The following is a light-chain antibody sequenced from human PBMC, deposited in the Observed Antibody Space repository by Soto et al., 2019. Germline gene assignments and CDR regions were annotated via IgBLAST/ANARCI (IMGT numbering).Light chain of an antibody. CDR3: QQSYTTPYT. V-gene: IGKV1-39*01. CDR1: QSISSY. CDR2: AAS. Sequence: DIQMTQSPSSLSASVGDRVTITCRASQSISSYLNWYQQKPGKASKLLIYAASSLQSGVPSRFSGSGSGTDFARTISSLQPEDFATYYCQQSYTTPYTFGQGTKLEIK. J-gene: IGKJ2*01.